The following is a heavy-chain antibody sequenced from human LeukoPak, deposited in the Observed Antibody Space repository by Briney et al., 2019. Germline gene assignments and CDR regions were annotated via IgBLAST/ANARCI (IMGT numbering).Heavy chain of an antibody. CDR2: IIPVVNRI. CDR3: ASGSAGGPHY. Sequence: ASVKVSCKASGGFSSYTVNWVRQAPGQGLEWMGRIIPVVNRINYAQKFQGRVTITADKSTSTAYMEVSSLISEDTAVYFCASGSAGGPHYWGQGTLVTVSS. J-gene: IGHJ4*02. V-gene: IGHV1-69*02. D-gene: IGHD2-15*01. CDR1: GGFSSYT.